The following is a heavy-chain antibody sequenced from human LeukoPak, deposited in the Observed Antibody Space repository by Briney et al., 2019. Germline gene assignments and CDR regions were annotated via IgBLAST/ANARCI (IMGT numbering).Heavy chain of an antibody. V-gene: IGHV4-59*01. CDR2: IYYSGST. CDR3: ARVGAYCGGDCYPHYYYYYMDV. J-gene: IGHJ6*03. CDR1: GGSISSYY. D-gene: IGHD2-21*01. Sequence: SETLSLTCTVSGGSISSYYWSWIRQPPGKGLEWIGYIYYSGSTNYSPSLKSRVTISVDTSKNQFSLKLSSVTAADTAVYYCARVGAYCGGDCYPHYYYYYMDVWGKGTTVTVSS.